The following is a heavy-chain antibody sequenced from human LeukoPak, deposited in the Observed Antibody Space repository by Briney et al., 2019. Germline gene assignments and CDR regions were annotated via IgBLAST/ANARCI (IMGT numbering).Heavy chain of an antibody. CDR1: GYTFTGYY. J-gene: IGHJ5*02. CDR3: ARDQSKYYYGSGSYPGWFDP. D-gene: IGHD3-10*01. Sequence: GASVKVSSKASGYTFTGYYMHWVRQAPGQGLEWMGWINPNSGGTNYAQKFQGRVTMTRDTSISTAYMELSRLRSDDTAVYYCARDQSKYYYGSGSYPGWFDPWGQGTLVTVSS. V-gene: IGHV1-2*02. CDR2: INPNSGGT.